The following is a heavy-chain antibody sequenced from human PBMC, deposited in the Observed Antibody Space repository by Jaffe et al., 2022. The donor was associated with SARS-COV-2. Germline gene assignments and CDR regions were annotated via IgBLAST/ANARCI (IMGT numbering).Heavy chain of an antibody. D-gene: IGHD2-15*01. CDR2: IKQDGSEK. J-gene: IGHJ4*02. CDR1: GFTFSRLW. Sequence: EVQLVESGGGLVQPGGSLRLSCAASGFTFSRLWMSWVRQAPGKGLEWVAYIKQDGSEKYYVDSVKGRFTISRDNAKNSLYLQMNSLRAEDTAVYYCAGTGGVVAEAFDYWGQGTLVTVSS. CDR3: AGTGGVVAEAFDY. V-gene: IGHV3-7*01.